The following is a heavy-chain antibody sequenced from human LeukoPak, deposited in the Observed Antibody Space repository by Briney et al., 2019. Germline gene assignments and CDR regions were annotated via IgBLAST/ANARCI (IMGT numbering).Heavy chain of an antibody. CDR3: ARLGIGVVPSAMLGDYYFDY. D-gene: IGHD2-2*01. CDR2: IYYSGST. V-gene: IGHV4-59*08. J-gene: IGHJ4*02. Sequence: SETLSLTCTVSGGSISSYYWSWIRQPPGKGLEWIGYIYYSGSTDYNPSLKSRVTISVDTSKNQFSLKLTSVTAADTAVYYCARLGIGVVPSAMLGDYYFDYWGQGTLVTVSS. CDR1: GGSISSYY.